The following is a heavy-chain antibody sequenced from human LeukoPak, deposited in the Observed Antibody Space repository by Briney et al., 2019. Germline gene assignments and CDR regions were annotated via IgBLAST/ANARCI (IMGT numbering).Heavy chain of an antibody. D-gene: IGHD2-15*01. CDR2: MKANSGDR. Sequence: ASVKVSCKASGYTFTGYYMHWVRQAPGQGLEWMGWMKANSGDRGYPEKFRGRVTMTRDTSVSTAYMELNSLRFEDTAVYYCARGNCSGHACYTADFLQHWGQGTLITVSS. J-gene: IGHJ1*01. CDR1: GYTFTGYY. CDR3: ARGNCSGHACYTADFLQH. V-gene: IGHV1-8*02.